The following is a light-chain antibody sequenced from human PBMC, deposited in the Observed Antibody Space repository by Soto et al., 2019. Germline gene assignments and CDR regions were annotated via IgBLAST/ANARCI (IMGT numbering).Light chain of an antibody. V-gene: IGLV2-8*01. CDR2: EVS. CDR1: SSDVGGYNY. CDR3: SSYAGSNNFVV. Sequence: QSALTQPPSASGSPGQSVTISCTGTSSDVGGYNYVSWYQQHSGKAPNLMIYEVSKWPSGVPDRFSGSKSGNTASLTVSGLQAEDEADYYCSSYAGSNNFVVFGGGTQLTVL. J-gene: IGLJ2*01.